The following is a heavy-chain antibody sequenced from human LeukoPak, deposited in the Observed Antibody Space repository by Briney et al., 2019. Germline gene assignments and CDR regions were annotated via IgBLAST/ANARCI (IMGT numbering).Heavy chain of an antibody. CDR1: GGSLSFYY. D-gene: IGHD1-26*01. J-gene: IGHJ6*03. V-gene: IGHV4-59*01. CDR2: IYYSGST. CDR3: ARWDSGSYTYMDV. Sequence: SETLSLTCGVSGGSLSFYYWSWIRQPPGKGLEWIGYIYYSGSTNYNPSLKSRVTISIDTSKNQFSLKLSSVTAADTAVYYCARWDSGSYTYMDVWGKGTTVTVSS.